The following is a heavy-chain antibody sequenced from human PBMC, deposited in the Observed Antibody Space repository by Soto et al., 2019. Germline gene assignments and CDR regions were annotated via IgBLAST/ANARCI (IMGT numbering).Heavy chain of an antibody. Sequence: GGSLRLSCAASGFIFNTYSLNWVRQAPGRGLEWVSYISSSGSTIYYADSVKGRFTISRDNAKNSLFLQMNSLRVEDTAVYYCVRWGSFDSWGQGTLVTVSS. D-gene: IGHD7-27*01. V-gene: IGHV3-48*04. CDR1: GFIFNTYS. J-gene: IGHJ4*02. CDR3: VRWGSFDS. CDR2: ISSSGSTI.